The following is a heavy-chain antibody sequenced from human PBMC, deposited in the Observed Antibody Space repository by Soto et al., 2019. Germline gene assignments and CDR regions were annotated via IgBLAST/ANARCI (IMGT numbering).Heavy chain of an antibody. CDR1: GYTFTSYA. J-gene: IGHJ4*02. CDR3: ARDHRYYDSSGYYFDY. CDR2: INASNGNT. Sequence: ASVKVSCKASGYTFTSYAMHWVRQAPGQRLEWMGWINASNGNTKYSQKFQGRVTITRDTSASTAYMELSRLRSDDTAVYYCARDHRYYDSSGYYFDYWGQGTLVTVSS. V-gene: IGHV1-3*01. D-gene: IGHD3-22*01.